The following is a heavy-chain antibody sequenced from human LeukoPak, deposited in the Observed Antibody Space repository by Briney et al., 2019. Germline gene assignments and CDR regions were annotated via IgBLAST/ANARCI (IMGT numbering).Heavy chain of an antibody. Sequence: AAVKISCKVSGYTFTDYYMHWVQQAPGKGLEWVGLVDPEDGETIYAEKFQGRVTITADTSTDTAYMELSSLRSEDTAVYYCATSSGCSYGAIDYWGQGTLVTVSS. CDR2: VDPEDGET. V-gene: IGHV1-69-2*01. D-gene: IGHD5-18*01. CDR3: ATSSGCSYGAIDY. J-gene: IGHJ4*02. CDR1: GYTFTDYY.